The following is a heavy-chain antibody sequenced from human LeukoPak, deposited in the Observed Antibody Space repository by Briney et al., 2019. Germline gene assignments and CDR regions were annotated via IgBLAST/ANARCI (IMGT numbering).Heavy chain of an antibody. CDR3: ARDRIFYSLDPSVFGEFPPADYYGMDV. CDR2: INPSGGST. J-gene: IGHJ6*02. CDR1: GYTFTSYY. D-gene: IGHD3-10*02. V-gene: IGHV1-46*01. Sequence: ASVKVSCKASGYTFTSYYMHWVRQAPGQGLEWMGIINPSGGSTSYAQKFQGRVTMTRDTSTSTVYMELSSLRSEDTAVYYCARDRIFYSLDPSVFGEFPPADYYGMDVWGQGTTVTVSS.